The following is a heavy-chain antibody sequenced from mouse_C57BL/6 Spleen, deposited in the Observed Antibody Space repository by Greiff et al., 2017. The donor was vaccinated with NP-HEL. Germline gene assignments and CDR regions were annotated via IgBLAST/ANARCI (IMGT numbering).Heavy chain of an antibody. V-gene: IGHV1-81*01. J-gene: IGHJ2*01. CDR3: ASPHYYGSSYNFDY. CDR2: IYPRSGNT. Sequence: QVQLKQSGAELARPGASVKLSCKASGYTFTSYGISWVKQRTGQGLEWIGEIYPRSGNTYYNEKFKGKATLTADKSSSTAYMELRSLTSEDSAVYFCASPHYYGSSYNFDYWGQGTTLTVSS. CDR1: GYTFTSYG. D-gene: IGHD1-1*01.